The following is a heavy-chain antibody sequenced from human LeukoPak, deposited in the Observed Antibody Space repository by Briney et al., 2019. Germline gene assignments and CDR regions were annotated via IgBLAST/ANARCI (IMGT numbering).Heavy chain of an antibody. J-gene: IGHJ4*02. Sequence: ASVNVSCKASGYTFSSYGIIWVRQAPGQGLQWMGWVSPFNGNTDYAPKLQGRVTMTTDTSTTTAYMELGSLTSDDTAVYYCARRGGSYSHSDFWGQGTLVTVSS. D-gene: IGHD1-26*01. V-gene: IGHV1-18*01. CDR1: GYTFSSYG. CDR3: ARRGGSYSHSDF. CDR2: VSPFNGNT.